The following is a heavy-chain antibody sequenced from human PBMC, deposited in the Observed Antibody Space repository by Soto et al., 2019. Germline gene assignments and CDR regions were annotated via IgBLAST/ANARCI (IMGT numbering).Heavy chain of an antibody. CDR2: VFYTGTT. D-gene: IGHD6-25*01. J-gene: IGHJ4*02. Sequence: PSETLSLTCSVSGGSIRRSDSYWGWVRQTPEEGLEWFGTVFYTGTTYYNPSLKTRVTISVDTYKNQFSLVLRSMTAADTGVYYCVRHVSGSRQFDDWGPGTRVTVSS. CDR1: GGSIRRSDSY. V-gene: IGHV4-39*01. CDR3: VRHVSGSRQFDD.